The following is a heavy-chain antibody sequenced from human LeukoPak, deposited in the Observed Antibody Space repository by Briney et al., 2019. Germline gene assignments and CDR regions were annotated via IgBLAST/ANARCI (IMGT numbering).Heavy chain of an antibody. D-gene: IGHD6-13*01. Sequence: GASVKVFCKASGGTFSSYAISWVRQAPGQELEWMGGIIPIFGTANYAQKFQDRVTITADKSTSTAYMELSSLRSEDTAVYYCARVVGLTGYSSTWYSGYYYYMDVWGKGTTVTVSS. V-gene: IGHV1-69*06. CDR3: ARVVGLTGYSSTWYSGYYYYMDV. CDR1: GGTFSSYA. J-gene: IGHJ6*03. CDR2: IIPIFGTA.